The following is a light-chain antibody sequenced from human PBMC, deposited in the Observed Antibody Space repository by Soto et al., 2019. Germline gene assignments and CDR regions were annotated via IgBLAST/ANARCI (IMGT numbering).Light chain of an antibody. CDR1: SSDVGIYNY. V-gene: IGLV2-8*01. J-gene: IGLJ3*02. CDR2: EVN. Sequence: QSVLTQPPSASGSPGQSVTISCTGTSSDVGIYNYVSWYQQHPGKAPKLMIYEVNKRPSGVPDRFSGSKSGNTASLTVSGLQAEDEADYYCSSYAGGNTWVFGGGTKLTVL. CDR3: SSYAGGNTWV.